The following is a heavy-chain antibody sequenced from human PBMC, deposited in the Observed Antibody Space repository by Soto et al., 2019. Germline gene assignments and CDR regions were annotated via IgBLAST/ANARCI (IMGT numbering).Heavy chain of an antibody. Sequence: PEESLKISCKGSGYSFITYWLAWVRQMPGKGPEWVGSINPADSATRYSPSFQGQVTISADKSISTAYVQWSSLKASDTAIYYCARRSHSCTGADYHRYYFDNWGQGTLDTVSS. D-gene: IGHD2-8*02. CDR3: ARRSHSCTGADYHRYYFDN. V-gene: IGHV5-51*01. CDR2: INPADSAT. CDR1: GYSFITYW. J-gene: IGHJ4*01.